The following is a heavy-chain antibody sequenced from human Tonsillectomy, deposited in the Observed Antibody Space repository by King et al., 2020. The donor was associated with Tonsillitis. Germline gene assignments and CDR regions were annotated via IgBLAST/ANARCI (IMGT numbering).Heavy chain of an antibody. CDR3: ARENGDYGGAFDI. V-gene: IGHV4-30-2*01. J-gene: IGHJ3*02. Sequence: QLQESGSGLVKPSQTLSLTCSVSGGSISSGDYSWRWIRQPPGKGLEWIGYIYHSGTTYYTPSLKSRVTISVDRSKNQFSLKLSSVTAADTAVYYCARENGDYGGAFDIWGQGTMVTVSS. D-gene: IGHD4-17*01. CDR1: GGSISSGDYS. CDR2: IYHSGTT.